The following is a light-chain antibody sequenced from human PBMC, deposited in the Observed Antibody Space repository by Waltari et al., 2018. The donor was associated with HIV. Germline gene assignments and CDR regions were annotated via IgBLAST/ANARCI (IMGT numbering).Light chain of an antibody. CDR2: ANG. CDR3: QSYDSGLAKVV. CDR1: GSNIGAPSD. J-gene: IGLJ2*01. Sequence: QSVLTQPPSVSGAPGQKITISCTGTGSNIGAPSDVHWYQQLPGKVPKLRHYANGIRPPWVPVRFSVSKSATSASLAITGLQAEDEADYYCQSYDSGLAKVVFGGGTRLTVL. V-gene: IGLV1-40*01.